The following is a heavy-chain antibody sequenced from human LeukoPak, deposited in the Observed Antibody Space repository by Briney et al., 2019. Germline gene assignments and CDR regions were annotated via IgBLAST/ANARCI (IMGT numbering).Heavy chain of an antibody. Sequence: ASVKVSCKASGYTFTSYAMHWVRQAPGQRLEWMGWINAGNGNTKYSQKFQGRVTITRDTSASTAYMELSSLRSEDTAVYYCATVFGRDGYNFGYWGQGTLVTVSS. J-gene: IGHJ4*02. CDR2: INAGNGNT. D-gene: IGHD5-24*01. CDR1: GYTFTSYA. CDR3: ATVFGRDGYNFGY. V-gene: IGHV1-3*01.